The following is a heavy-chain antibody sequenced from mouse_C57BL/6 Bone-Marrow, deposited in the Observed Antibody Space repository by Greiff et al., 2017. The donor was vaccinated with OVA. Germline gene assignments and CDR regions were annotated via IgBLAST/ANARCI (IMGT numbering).Heavy chain of an antibody. Sequence: VQLQQSGAELVRPGPSVKVSCKASGYAFTNYLIEWVKQRPGQGLEWIGVINPGSGGTNYNEKFKGKATLTADKSSSTAYMQLSSLTSEDSAVYVCAREGVYDGYYVDAMDDWGQGTSVTVSS. CDR3: AREGVYDGYYVDAMDD. CDR2: INPGSGGT. D-gene: IGHD2-3*01. J-gene: IGHJ4*01. CDR1: GYAFTNYL. V-gene: IGHV1-54*01.